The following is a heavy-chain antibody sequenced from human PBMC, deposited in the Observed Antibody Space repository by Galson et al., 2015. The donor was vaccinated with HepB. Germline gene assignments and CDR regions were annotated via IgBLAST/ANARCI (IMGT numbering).Heavy chain of an antibody. CDR1: GYSFSTYW. CDR3: ARLSDSRDYFDY. D-gene: IGHD6-13*01. Sequence: QYGAEVTEPGESLRISCKGSGYSFSTYWIGWVRQMPGKGLEWMGIIWRGDFNNRYSPSFQGQVTFSVDKSISTAYLQWSSLKASDTAIYFCARLSDSRDYFDYWGQGTVVTVSS. J-gene: IGHJ4*02. V-gene: IGHV5-51*01. CDR2: IWRGDFNN.